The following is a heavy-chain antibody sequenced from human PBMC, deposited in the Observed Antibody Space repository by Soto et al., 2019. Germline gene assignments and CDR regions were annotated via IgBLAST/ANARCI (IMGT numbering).Heavy chain of an antibody. CDR3: AKTVEQLVWVNYSGRRGLATDP. CDR1: GFIFSDYA. J-gene: IGHJ5*02. CDR2: ISGSGAST. D-gene: IGHD6-6*01. Sequence: GGYLRLSGAASGFIFSDYAMHWVRQAPGKGLEWGSGISGSGASTYYADSVKGGFTISRDNSRNTLYLQMNRLRADATAVYYCAKTVEQLVWVNYSGRRGLATDP. V-gene: IGHV3-23*01.